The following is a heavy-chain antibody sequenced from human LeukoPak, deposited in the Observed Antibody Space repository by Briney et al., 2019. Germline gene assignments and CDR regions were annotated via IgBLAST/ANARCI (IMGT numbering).Heavy chain of an antibody. V-gene: IGHV3-21*01. Sequence: GGSLRLSCAASGFTLITYSINWVRQAPGKGLEWVSPISANSSYIYYADSVKGRFTISRDNARNSLYLQMNNLRAEDTAVYYCAREEMGGTARSGALYWGQGTLVTVSS. J-gene: IGHJ4*02. CDR3: AREEMGGTARSGALY. D-gene: IGHD3-10*01. CDR1: GFTLITYS. CDR2: ISANSSYI.